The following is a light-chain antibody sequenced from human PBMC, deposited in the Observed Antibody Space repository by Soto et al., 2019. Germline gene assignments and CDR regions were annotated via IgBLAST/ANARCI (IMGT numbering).Light chain of an antibody. J-gene: IGLJ3*02. CDR2: GNS. CDR1: SSNIGARND. V-gene: IGLV1-40*01. CDR3: QSYDSRTGWV. Sequence: QTVVTQPPSVSGAPGQTVTISCTGSSSNIGARNDVHWYQQLPGRAPKLLIYGNSNRPSGVPDRCSGSKSGTSGSLAITGLQAEDEGEYHCQSYDSRTGWVFGGGTKLTVL.